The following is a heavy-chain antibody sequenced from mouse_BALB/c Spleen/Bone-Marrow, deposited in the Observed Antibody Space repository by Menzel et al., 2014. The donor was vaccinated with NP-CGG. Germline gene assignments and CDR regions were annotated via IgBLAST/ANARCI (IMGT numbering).Heavy chain of an antibody. J-gene: IGHJ3*01. CDR2: IYPYNGGT. V-gene: IGHV1S29*02. Sequence: VQLQQSGPELVKPGASVKISCKASGYTFTDYNIHWVKQSHGKSLEWIGYIYPYNGGTAYNQKFKSKATLTVDNSSSTAYMEPRSLTSEDSSVYYCARGRAYYVNYGFAYWGQGTLVTVSA. CDR1: GYTFTDYN. CDR3: ARGRAYYVNYGFAY. D-gene: IGHD2-10*01.